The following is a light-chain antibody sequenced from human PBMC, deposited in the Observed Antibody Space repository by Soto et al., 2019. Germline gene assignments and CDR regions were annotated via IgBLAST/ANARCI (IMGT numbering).Light chain of an antibody. CDR1: QSVNYN. Sequence: EVLMTQSPATLSVSPGERATLSCRASQSVNYNLAWYQQKPGQAPRLLIYGASTRATGIPARFSGSGSGTEFTLTISSLQSEDLAVYYCQQYTNWPVMYAFGQGTKVDI. V-gene: IGKV3-15*01. CDR2: GAS. J-gene: IGKJ2*01. CDR3: QQYTNWPVMYA.